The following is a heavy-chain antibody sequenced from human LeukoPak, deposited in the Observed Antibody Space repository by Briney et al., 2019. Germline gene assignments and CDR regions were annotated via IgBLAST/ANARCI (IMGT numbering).Heavy chain of an antibody. V-gene: IGHV3-23*01. J-gene: IGHJ3*02. CDR2: IRLGGGLT. D-gene: IGHD6-13*01. CDR3: AKAPSSRIAAAGTYAFDI. Sequence: PGGSLRLSCSGSGFTFMNYVMAWVRQAPGKGLEWVSSIRLGGGLTHSADPVKGRFIISRDMNTLFLQMNSLRAEDTAVYYCAKAPSSRIAAAGTYAFDIWGQGTMVTVSS. CDR1: GFTFMNYV.